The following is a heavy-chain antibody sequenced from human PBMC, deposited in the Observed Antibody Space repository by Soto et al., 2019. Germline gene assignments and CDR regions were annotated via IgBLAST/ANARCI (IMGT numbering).Heavy chain of an antibody. CDR3: ATLKSDLGLSGNYFNYFDY. CDR1: GYNLTELS. V-gene: IGHV1-24*01. Sequence: ASVKVSCKVSGYNLTELSMHWVRQAPGKGLEWMGGFDPEDADTIYAQKFQGRVTMTEDTSTDTAYMELSNLRSEDTAVYYCATLKSDLGLSGNYFNYFDYWGQGTLVTVSS. J-gene: IGHJ4*02. D-gene: IGHD3-10*01. CDR2: FDPEDADT.